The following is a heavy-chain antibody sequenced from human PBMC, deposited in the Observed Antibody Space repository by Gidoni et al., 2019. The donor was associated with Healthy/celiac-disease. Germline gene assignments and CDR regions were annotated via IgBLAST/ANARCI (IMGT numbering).Heavy chain of an antibody. J-gene: IGHJ6*02. CDR3: AKTRRHVRPEDRPGTSFGMDV. Sequence: SYAMSWVRQAPGKGLEWVSAISGSGGSTYYADSVKGRFTISRDNSKNTLYLQMNSLRAEDTAVYYCAKTRRHVRPEDRPGTSFGMDVWGQGTTVTVSS. D-gene: IGHD1-1*01. CDR1: SYA. CDR2: ISGSGGST. V-gene: IGHV3-23*01.